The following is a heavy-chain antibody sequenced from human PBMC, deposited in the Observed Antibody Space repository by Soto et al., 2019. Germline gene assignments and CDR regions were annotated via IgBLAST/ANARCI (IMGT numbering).Heavy chain of an antibody. CDR1: GDSMNPYY. Sequence: QVQLQASGPGLVKPSETLSLTCTVSGDSMNPYYWSWMRQPPGKGLEWSGYIYFSGSTNFNPSLKSRVTLSLDTSKRQFFLNVTAVTAADTAVYYCARVWAVPGSHWGDWGRGTLVTVSS. CDR3: ARVWAVPGSHWGD. V-gene: IGHV4-59*01. D-gene: IGHD6-19*01. CDR2: IYFSGST. J-gene: IGHJ4*02.